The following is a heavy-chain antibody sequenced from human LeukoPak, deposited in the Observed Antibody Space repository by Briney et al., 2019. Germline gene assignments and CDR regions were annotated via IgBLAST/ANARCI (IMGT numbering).Heavy chain of an antibody. Sequence: GGSLRLSCAASGFTFSNYAMSWVRQAPGKGLEWVSAISGSGGNTYYADSVEGRFTISRDNAKNSLYLQMNSLRVEDTAVYYCARGVTMATITPLLCWGQGTLVTVSS. CDR3: ARGVTMATITPLLC. CDR2: ISGSGGNT. CDR1: GFTFSNYA. V-gene: IGHV3-23*01. D-gene: IGHD5-24*01. J-gene: IGHJ4*02.